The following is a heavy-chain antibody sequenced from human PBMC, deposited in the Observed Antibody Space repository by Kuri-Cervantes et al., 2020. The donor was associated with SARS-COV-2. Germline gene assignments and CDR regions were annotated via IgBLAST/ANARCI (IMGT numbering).Heavy chain of an antibody. Sequence: GESLKISCAASGFTFSDHYMEWVRQAPGKGLEWVGRSRNKANSYTTEYAASVKGRFTISRDDSKSIAYLEMNSLKIEDTAVYFCVRAVNDLWSGFRSFWGQGTLVTVSS. CDR2: SRNKANSYTT. CDR3: VRAVNDLWSGFRSF. CDR1: GFTFSDHY. D-gene: IGHD3-3*01. V-gene: IGHV3-72*01. J-gene: IGHJ4*02.